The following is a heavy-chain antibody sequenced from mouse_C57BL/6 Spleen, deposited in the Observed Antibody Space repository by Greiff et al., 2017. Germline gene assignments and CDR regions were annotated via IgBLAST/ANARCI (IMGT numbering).Heavy chain of an antibody. CDR3: TELLTYFDV. D-gene: IGHD1-1*01. Sequence: DVMLVESGGGLVQPGGSMKLSCVASGFTFSNYWMNWVRQSPEKGLEWVAQIRLKSDNYATHYAESVKGRFTISRDDSKSSVYLQMNNVRAEDTGMYYCTELLTYFDVWGTGTTVTVSS. CDR1: GFTFSNYW. J-gene: IGHJ1*03. V-gene: IGHV6-3*01. CDR2: IRLKSDNYAT.